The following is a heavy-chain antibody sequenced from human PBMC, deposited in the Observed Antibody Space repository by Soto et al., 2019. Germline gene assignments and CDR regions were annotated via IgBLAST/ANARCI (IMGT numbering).Heavy chain of an antibody. Sequence: QVQLQESGPGLVKPSETLSLTCTVSGGSISSYDWSWIRQPPGKGLEWIGYIYYSGSTNYNPSLKSRVTISVDTSKNQFSLKLSSVTAADTAVYYCARGFYSSGCNDYWGQGTLVTVSS. D-gene: IGHD6-19*01. CDR1: GGSISSYD. J-gene: IGHJ4*02. V-gene: IGHV4-59*08. CDR3: ARGFYSSGCNDY. CDR2: IYYSGST.